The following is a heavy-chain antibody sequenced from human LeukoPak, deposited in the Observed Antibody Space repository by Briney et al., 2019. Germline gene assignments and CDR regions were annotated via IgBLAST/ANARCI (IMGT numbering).Heavy chain of an antibody. CDR2: IIPIFGTA. J-gene: IGHJ4*02. CDR1: GGTFSSYA. D-gene: IGHD2-21*02. CDR3: ARGDEYCGGDCYYFDY. Sequence: GASVKVSCKASGGTFSSYAISWVRQAPGQGLEWMGGIIPIFGTANYAQKFQGRVTITADVSTSTAYMELSSLRSEDTAVYYCARGDEYCGGDCYYFDYWGQGTLVTVSS. V-gene: IGHV1-69*01.